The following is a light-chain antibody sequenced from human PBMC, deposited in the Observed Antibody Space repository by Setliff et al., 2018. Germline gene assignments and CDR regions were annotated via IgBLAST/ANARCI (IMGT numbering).Light chain of an antibody. V-gene: IGLV2-14*03. CDR3: NAYSADTTYV. CDR1: SSDVGGYNY. Sequence: QSALAQPAAVSGSPGQSIAISCAGTSSDVGGYNYVSWYQQHPGKAPKLMIYEVTKRPSGVSDRFSGSKSGNTAYLTISGLRTEDEADYYCNAYSADTTYVFGSGTKVTVL. CDR2: EVT. J-gene: IGLJ1*01.